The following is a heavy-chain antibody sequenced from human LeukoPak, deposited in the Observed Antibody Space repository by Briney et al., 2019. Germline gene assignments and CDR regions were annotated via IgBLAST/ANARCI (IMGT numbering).Heavy chain of an antibody. D-gene: IGHD3-10*02. Sequence: GASVKVSCKASGYTFTGYYMHWVRQAPGQGLEWMGWINPNSGGTNYAQKFQGRVTMTRDTSTSTVYMELSSLRSEDTAVYYCARASGITMSIDPWGQGTLVTVSS. V-gene: IGHV1-2*02. CDR2: INPNSGGT. CDR3: ARASGITMSIDP. J-gene: IGHJ5*02. CDR1: GYTFTGYY.